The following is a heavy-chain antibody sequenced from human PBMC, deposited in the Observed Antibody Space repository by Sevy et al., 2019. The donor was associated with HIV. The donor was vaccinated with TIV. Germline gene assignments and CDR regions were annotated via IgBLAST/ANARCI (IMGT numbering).Heavy chain of an antibody. CDR1: GFTFSSYA. CDR3: AKDSIWELGDAFDI. Sequence: GGSLRLSCTASGFTFSSYAMSWVRQAPGKGLEWVSGLSGNGGRTNYADSVKGRFALSRDNSKNTLYLQMNNLRAEDTAIYFCAKDSIWELGDAFDIWGQGTMVTVSS. V-gene: IGHV3-23*01. CDR2: LSGNGGRT. J-gene: IGHJ3*02. D-gene: IGHD1-7*01.